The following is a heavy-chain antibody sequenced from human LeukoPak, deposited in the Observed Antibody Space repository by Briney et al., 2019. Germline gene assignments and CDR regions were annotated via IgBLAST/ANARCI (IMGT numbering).Heavy chain of an antibody. J-gene: IGHJ4*02. D-gene: IGHD3-9*01. CDR1: GYSFTNYW. Sequence: GESLKISCKGSGYSFTNYWIGWVRQMPGKGLEWMGIIYPGDSDPRYSPSFQGQVTISADKSISTAYLQWSSLKASNTAMYYCARLDILTGSPFDYWGQGTLVTVSS. CDR3: ARLDILTGSPFDY. V-gene: IGHV5-51*01. CDR2: IYPGDSDP.